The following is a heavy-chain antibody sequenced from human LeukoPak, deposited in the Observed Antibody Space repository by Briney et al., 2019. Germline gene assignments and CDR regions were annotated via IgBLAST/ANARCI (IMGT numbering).Heavy chain of an antibody. CDR2: IIPILGIA. Sequence: SVKVSCKASGGTFSSYAFTWVRQAPGQGLEWMGRIIPILGIANYAQKFQGRVTITADTSTSTAYMELRSLRSDDTAVYYCARAIAAAVPRTPGYFDYWGQGTLVTVSS. J-gene: IGHJ4*02. CDR1: GGTFSSYA. D-gene: IGHD6-13*01. V-gene: IGHV1-69*04. CDR3: ARAIAAAVPRTPGYFDY.